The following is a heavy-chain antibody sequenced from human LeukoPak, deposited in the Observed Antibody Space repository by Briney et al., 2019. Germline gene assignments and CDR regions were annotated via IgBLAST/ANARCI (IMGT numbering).Heavy chain of an antibody. CDR1: GFTLSRFV. Sequence: SGGSLSLSCAASGFTLSRFVMSWARHARGQGREWVSAISGSGSSTYYADSVKGRFTISRDNSKNTLYLQMNSLRAEDTALYYCAKRDGYNSNPLKDWGQGTLVSVSS. CDR3: AKRDGYNSNPLKD. J-gene: IGHJ4*02. CDR2: ISGSGSST. V-gene: IGHV3-23*01. D-gene: IGHD5-24*01.